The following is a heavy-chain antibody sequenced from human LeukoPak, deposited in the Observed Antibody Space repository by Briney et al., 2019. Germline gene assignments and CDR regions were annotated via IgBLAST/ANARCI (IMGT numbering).Heavy chain of an antibody. CDR1: EYTFTGYY. Sequence: ASVKVSCKASEYTFTGYYMHWVRQAPGQGLEWMEWINPNSGGTNYAQKFQGRVTMTRDTSISTAYMELSRLRSDDTAVYYCASGREYCSGGSCYSSDDAFDIWGQGTMVTVSS. J-gene: IGHJ3*02. CDR2: INPNSGGT. CDR3: ASGREYCSGGSCYSSDDAFDI. V-gene: IGHV1-2*02. D-gene: IGHD2-15*01.